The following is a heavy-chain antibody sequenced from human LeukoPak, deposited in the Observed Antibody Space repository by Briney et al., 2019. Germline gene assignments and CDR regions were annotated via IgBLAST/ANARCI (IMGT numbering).Heavy chain of an antibody. CDR2: IDTSDDTI. CDR3: TRDGGWGLYFDS. V-gene: IGHV3-48*03. CDR1: GFTFSSYE. J-gene: IGHJ4*02. Sequence: GGSLRLSCVASGFTFSSYEMNWVRQAPQKGLEWISYIDTSDDTIYYADSVRGRFTISRDNAKNSLYLQMNSLRAEDTGIYYCTRDGGWGLYFDSWGQGTLVTVSS. D-gene: IGHD6-19*01.